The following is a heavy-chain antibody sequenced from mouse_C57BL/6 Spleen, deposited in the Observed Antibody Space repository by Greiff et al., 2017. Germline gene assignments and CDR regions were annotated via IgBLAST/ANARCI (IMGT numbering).Heavy chain of an antibody. V-gene: IGHV1-66*01. J-gene: IGHJ3*01. CDR1: GYNFTSYY. Sequence: QVQLQQSGPELGKPGASVKISCKASGYNFTSYYIYWVKQRPGQGLEWIGWIYPGSGNTKYNEKFKGKATLTADTSSSTAYMQLSSLTSEDSAVYYCAREGGDWFAYWGQGTLVTVSA. CDR2: IYPGSGNT. CDR3: AREGGDWFAY.